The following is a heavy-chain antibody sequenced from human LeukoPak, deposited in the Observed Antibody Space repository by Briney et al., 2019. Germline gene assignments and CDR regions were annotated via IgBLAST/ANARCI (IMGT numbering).Heavy chain of an antibody. CDR3: ARTFRGAGVDAFDI. CDR1: GYTFTGYY. V-gene: IGHV1-2*02. CDR2: INPNSGGT. J-gene: IGHJ3*02. D-gene: IGHD3-16*01. Sequence: ASVKVSCKASGYTFTGYYMHWVRQAPGQGLEWMGWINPNSGGTNYAQKFQGRVTMTRDTSISTAYMELSRLRSDDTALYYCARTFRGAGVDAFDISAQGTMVTFSS.